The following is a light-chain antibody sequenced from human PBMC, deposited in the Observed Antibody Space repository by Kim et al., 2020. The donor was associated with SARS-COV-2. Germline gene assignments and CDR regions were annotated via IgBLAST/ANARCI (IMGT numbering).Light chain of an antibody. CDR2: DVT. V-gene: IGLV2-14*03. CDR3: NSYTSGRTWV. CDR1: DSAIGGHDS. J-gene: IGLJ3*02. Sequence: GPSVPSACIGTDSAIGGHDSVSWYQQYPGKAPQPMIYDVTKQPSGVSNRFSGSTSGNTASLAFSGLPAEDAADYYCNSYTSGRTWVFGGGTQLTVL.